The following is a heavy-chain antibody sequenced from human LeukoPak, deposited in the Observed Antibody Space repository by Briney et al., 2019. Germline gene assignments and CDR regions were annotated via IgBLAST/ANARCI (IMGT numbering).Heavy chain of an antibody. D-gene: IGHD2/OR15-2a*01. CDR2: IFYSGGT. V-gene: IGHV4-59*08. J-gene: IGHJ4*02. Sequence: PSETLCLTCTVSGGSMSGHWWSSIRESPGKGLEWIGDIFYSGGTNNNAPLKSRLPMTLHTSKNQFSLKLSSVTAADTAMYYCARRNTADASIDFWGQGILVIASS. CDR1: GGSMSGHW. CDR3: ARRNTADASIDF.